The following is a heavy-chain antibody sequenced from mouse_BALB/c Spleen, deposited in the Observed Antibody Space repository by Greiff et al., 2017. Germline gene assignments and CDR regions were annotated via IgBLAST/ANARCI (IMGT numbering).Heavy chain of an antibody. J-gene: IGHJ1*01. CDR1: GFTFSSFG. CDR2: ISSASSTI. CDR3: ARNGSSFYFDV. Sequence: EVKLVESGGGLVQPGGSRKLSCAASGFTFSSFGMHWVRQAPEKGLEWVAYISSASSTIYYADTVKGRFTISRDNPKNTLFLQMTSLRSEDTAMYYCARNGSSFYFDVWGAGTTVTVSS. D-gene: IGHD1-1*01. V-gene: IGHV5-17*02.